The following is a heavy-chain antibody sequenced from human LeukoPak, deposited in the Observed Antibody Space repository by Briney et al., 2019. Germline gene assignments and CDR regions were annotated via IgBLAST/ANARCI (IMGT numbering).Heavy chain of an antibody. Sequence: ASVKVSCKASGYTFTSYYMHWVRQAPGQGPEWMGIINPSGGSTSYAQKFQGRVTMTRDTSTSTVYMELSSLRSEDTAVYYCARIAAAGQIFDYWGQGTLVTVSS. D-gene: IGHD6-13*01. CDR3: ARIAAAGQIFDY. J-gene: IGHJ4*02. CDR1: GYTFTSYY. CDR2: INPSGGST. V-gene: IGHV1-46*01.